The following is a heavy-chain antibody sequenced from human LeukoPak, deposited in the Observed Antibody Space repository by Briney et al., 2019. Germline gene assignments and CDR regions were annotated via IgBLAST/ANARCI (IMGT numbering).Heavy chain of an antibody. CDR1: GYTFTSYG. D-gene: IGHD6-19*01. V-gene: IGHV1-18*01. Sequence: ASVKVSCKASGYTFTSYGISWVRQAPGQGLEWMGWISAYNGNTNYAQKLQGRVTMTTDTSTCTAYMELRSLRSDDTAVYYCARDFGYSSGWYGEAFDIWGQGTMVTVSS. CDR3: ARDFGYSSGWYGEAFDI. J-gene: IGHJ3*02. CDR2: ISAYNGNT.